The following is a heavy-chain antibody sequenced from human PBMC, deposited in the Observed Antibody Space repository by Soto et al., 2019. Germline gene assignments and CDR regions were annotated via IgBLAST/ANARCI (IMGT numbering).Heavy chain of an antibody. J-gene: IGHJ4*02. CDR1: GFTVSSNY. CDR3: ARDFPPPYGVRSFAS. Sequence: EVQLVESGGGLVQPGGSLRLSCAASGFTVSSNYMSWVRQAPGKGLEWVSVIYSGGSTYYADSVKGRFTISRHNSKNTLYLLMTSLRAEDTAVYYFARDFPPPYGVRSFASWGQGTLVTVSS. D-gene: IGHD4-17*01. V-gene: IGHV3-53*04. CDR2: IYSGGST.